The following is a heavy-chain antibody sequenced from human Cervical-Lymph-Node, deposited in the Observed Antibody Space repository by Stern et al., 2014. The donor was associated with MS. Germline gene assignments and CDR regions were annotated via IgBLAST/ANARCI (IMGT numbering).Heavy chain of an antibody. V-gene: IGHV1-69*18. CDR2: VVPLYGTS. J-gene: IGHJ4*02. Sequence: VHLVESGAEVKKPGSSVKVSCKASGGTFKKYAFSWVRQAPGQGLEWMGMVVPLYGTSNYTQDFQGRVTITADESTSTAYMELTSLRSEDTAVYYCAAFAFSFWGQGTVVTVSS. D-gene: IGHD2/OR15-2a*01. CDR1: GGTFKKYA. CDR3: AAFAFSF.